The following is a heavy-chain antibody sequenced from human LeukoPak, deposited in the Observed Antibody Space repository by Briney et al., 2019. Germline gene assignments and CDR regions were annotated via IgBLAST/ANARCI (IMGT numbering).Heavy chain of an antibody. CDR1: GFTFSTYG. CDR3: ARDSGSESFDY. V-gene: IGHV3-30*03. Sequence: PGRSLRLSCAASGFTFSTYGMHWVRQAPGKGLEWVAVISYDGSNKYYADSVKGRFTISRDDAKNTLYLQMNSLGAEDTAVYYCARDSGSESFDYWGQGALVTVSS. D-gene: IGHD3-10*01. CDR2: ISYDGSNK. J-gene: IGHJ4*01.